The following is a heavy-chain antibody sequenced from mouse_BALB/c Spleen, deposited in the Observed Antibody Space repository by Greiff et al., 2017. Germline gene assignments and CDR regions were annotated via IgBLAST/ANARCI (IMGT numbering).Heavy chain of an antibody. Sequence: EVKVVESGGGLVKPGGSLKLSCAASGFTFSDYYMYWVRQTPEKRLEWVATISDGGSYTYYPDSVKGRFTISRDNAKNNLYLQMSRLKSEDTAMYYCAREEDYGAYWGQGTLVTVSA. CDR2: ISDGGSYT. CDR3: AREEDYGAY. D-gene: IGHD1-1*01. V-gene: IGHV5-4*02. CDR1: GFTFSDYY. J-gene: IGHJ3*01.